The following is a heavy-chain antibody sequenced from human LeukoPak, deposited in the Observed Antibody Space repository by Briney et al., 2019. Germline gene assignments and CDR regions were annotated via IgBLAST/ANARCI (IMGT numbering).Heavy chain of an antibody. CDR3: ARDPSGSGWPWYFEN. CDR1: GGSISSDY. CDR2: ISYSGST. Sequence: SETLSLTCTVSGGSISSDYWTWIRQPPGKGLEWIGYISYSGSTRYNPSLKSRVTILADTSKNQFSLTLTSVTAADTAVYYCARDPSGSGWPWYFENWGQGTLVTVSS. J-gene: IGHJ4*02. D-gene: IGHD6-19*01. V-gene: IGHV4-59*01.